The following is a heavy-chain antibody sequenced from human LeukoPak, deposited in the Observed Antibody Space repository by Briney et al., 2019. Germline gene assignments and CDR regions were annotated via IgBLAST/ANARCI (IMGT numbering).Heavy chain of an antibody. Sequence: PVEALSLSCGASGFSLRTYSLSWSHRPPRKRRVGFSPISCLSSYIYYAHSVRGRVTISLDNAKNPLYLQLTSVIAEDTALYYCARDVDYYDNRGDLFDMWRRGAILSVAS. D-gene: IGHD3-22*01. CDR1: GFSLRTYS. CDR3: ARDVDYYDNRGDLFDM. J-gene: IGHJ3*02. CDR2: ISCLSSYI. V-gene: IGHV3-21*04.